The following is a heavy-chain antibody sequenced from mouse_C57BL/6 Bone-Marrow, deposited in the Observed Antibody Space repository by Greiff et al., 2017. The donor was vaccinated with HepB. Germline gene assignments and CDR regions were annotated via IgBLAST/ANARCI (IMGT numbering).Heavy chain of an antibody. V-gene: IGHV1-63*01. Sequence: QVQLQQSGAELVRPGTSVKMSCKASGYTFTNYWIGWAKQRPGHGLEWIGDIYPGGGYTNYNEKFKGKATLTADKSSSTAYMQFSSLTSEDSAIYYCARSVYDYDRVYYAMDYWGQGTSVTVSS. J-gene: IGHJ4*01. CDR3: ARSVYDYDRVYYAMDY. CDR2: IYPGGGYT. CDR1: GYTFTNYW. D-gene: IGHD2-4*01.